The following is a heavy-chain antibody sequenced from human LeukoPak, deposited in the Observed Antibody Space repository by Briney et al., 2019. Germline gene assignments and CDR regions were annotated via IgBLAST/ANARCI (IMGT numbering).Heavy chain of an antibody. Sequence: GGSLRLSCAASGFTFSDYYMSWIRQAPGKGLEWVSYISSSGSTIYYADSVKGRFTISRDNAKNSLYLQMNNLRAEDTAVYYCARDSSSGRRTGIYYFDYWGQGTLVTVSS. CDR3: ARDSSSGRRTGIYYFDY. CDR1: GFTFSDYY. V-gene: IGHV3-11*01. CDR2: ISSSGSTI. D-gene: IGHD6-19*01. J-gene: IGHJ4*02.